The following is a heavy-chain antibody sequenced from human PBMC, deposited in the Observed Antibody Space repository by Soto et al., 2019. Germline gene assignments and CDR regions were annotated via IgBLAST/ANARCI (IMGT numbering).Heavy chain of an antibody. CDR1: GYSFRNYW. D-gene: IGHD3-22*01. J-gene: IGHJ4*02. CDR2: IYPGDSDT. Sequence: GESLKISCEGSGYSFRNYWIGWVRQVPGTGLEWVGIIYPGDSDTIYNPSFQGHVIISADKSINTAYLQWNSLKASDTAIYYCARHDTTDYESGSHCYGDYSGPGTPVPVYS. V-gene: IGHV5-51*01. CDR3: ARHDTTDYESGSHCYGDY.